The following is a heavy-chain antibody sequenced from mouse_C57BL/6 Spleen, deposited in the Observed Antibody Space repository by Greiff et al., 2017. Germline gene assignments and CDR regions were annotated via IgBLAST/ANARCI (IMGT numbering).Heavy chain of an antibody. CDR3: ARLLRWYFDY. J-gene: IGHJ2*01. V-gene: IGHV1-66*01. CDR2: IYPGSGNT. CDR1: GYSFTSYY. D-gene: IGHD1-1*01. Sequence: VQLQQSGPELVKPGASVKISCKASGYSFTSYYIHWVKQRPGQGLEWIGWIYPGSGNTKYNEKFKGKATLTADTSSSTAYMQLSSLTSEDSAVYYCARLLRWYFDYWGQGTTLTVSS.